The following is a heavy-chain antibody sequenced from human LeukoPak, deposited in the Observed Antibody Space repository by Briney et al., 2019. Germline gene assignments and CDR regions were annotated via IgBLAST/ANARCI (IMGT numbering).Heavy chain of an antibody. J-gene: IGHJ6*03. V-gene: IGHV3-48*01. CDR2: ITSSSSNK. D-gene: IGHD3-3*01. CDR1: GFAFSSYG. Sequence: PGGSLRLSCAASGFAFSSYGMHWVRQAPGKGLGWVSYITSSSSNKYYADSVKGRFTISRDNAKNSLYLQMNSLRAEDTAVYYCGRAGGYDFLASMDVWGKGTTVIVSS. CDR3: GRAGGYDFLASMDV.